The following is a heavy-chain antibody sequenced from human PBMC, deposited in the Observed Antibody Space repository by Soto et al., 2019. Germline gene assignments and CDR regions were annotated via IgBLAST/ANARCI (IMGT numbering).Heavy chain of an antibody. CDR2: IYHSGST. Sequence: SETLSLTCAVSGYSISSGYYWGWIRQPPGKGLEWIGSIYHSGSTYYNPSLKSRATISVDTSKNQFSLKLSSVTAADTAVYYCARSYDRGYFDYWGQGTLVTVSS. V-gene: IGHV4-38-2*01. J-gene: IGHJ4*02. CDR3: ARSYDRGYFDY. CDR1: GYSISSGYY. D-gene: IGHD5-18*01.